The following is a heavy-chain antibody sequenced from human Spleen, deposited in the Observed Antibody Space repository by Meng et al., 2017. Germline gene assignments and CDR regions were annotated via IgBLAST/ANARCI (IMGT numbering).Heavy chain of an antibody. V-gene: IGHV4-39*07. CDR2: IYYSGST. CDR3: ARDWYYDILTARGWFDP. Sequence: ETLSLTCTVSGGSISSSSYYWGWIRQPPGKGLEWIGSIYYSGSTYYNPSLKSRVTISVDTSKNQFSLKLSSVTAADTAVYYCARDWYYDILTARGWFDPWGQGTLVTVSS. CDR1: GGSISSSSYY. J-gene: IGHJ5*02. D-gene: IGHD3-9*01.